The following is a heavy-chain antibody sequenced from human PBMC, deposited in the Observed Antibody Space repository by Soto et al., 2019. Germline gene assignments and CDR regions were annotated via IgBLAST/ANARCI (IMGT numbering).Heavy chain of an antibody. CDR2: ISSSGGST. D-gene: IGHD7-27*01. V-gene: IGHV3-23*01. Sequence: EVQLLESGGGLVQPGGSLRLSCAASGFTFSSYTMSWVRQGPGKGLEWVSGISSSGGSTVYADPVKGRFTISRDNFKNTLYLQMNSLSAEDTAVYYCAKGWGDYWGQGTPVTVSS. CDR1: GFTFSSYT. CDR3: AKGWGDY. J-gene: IGHJ4*02.